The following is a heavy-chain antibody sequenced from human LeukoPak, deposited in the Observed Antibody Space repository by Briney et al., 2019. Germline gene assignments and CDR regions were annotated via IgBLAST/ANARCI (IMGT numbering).Heavy chain of an antibody. D-gene: IGHD6-13*01. CDR3: ARHIYSSSWVYFDY. Sequence: SETLSLTCTVSYGSISSSSYYWGWIRQPPGKGLEWIGIIYYSGSTYYNPSLKSRVTISVDTSKNQFSLKLSSVTAADTAVYYCARHIYSSSWVYFDYWGQGTLVTVSS. CDR2: IYYSGST. V-gene: IGHV4-39*01. CDR1: YGSISSSSYY. J-gene: IGHJ4*02.